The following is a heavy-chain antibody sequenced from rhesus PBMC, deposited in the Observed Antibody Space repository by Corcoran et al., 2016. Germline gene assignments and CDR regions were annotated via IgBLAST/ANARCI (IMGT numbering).Heavy chain of an antibody. CDR2: ISTPDVNT. D-gene: IGHD6-31*01. CDR1: GASIRNNS. J-gene: IGHJ3*01. V-gene: IGHV4-173*01. CDR3: ARVAVQQRLVHAFDF. Sequence: QVQLRESGPGLVKPSETLSLTCAVSGASIRNNSWSWILQPPGKGLEWIGHISTPDVNTDYNPSLRSRVTISTDTSKNQFSLKLSSVTAADTAVYYCARVAVQQRLVHAFDFWGQGLRVTVSS.